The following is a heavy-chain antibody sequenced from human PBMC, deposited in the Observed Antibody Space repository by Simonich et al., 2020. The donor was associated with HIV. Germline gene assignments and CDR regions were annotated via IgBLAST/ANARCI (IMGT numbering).Heavy chain of an antibody. D-gene: IGHD3-10*01. V-gene: IGHV4-34*01. CDR1: GGSFSGYY. J-gene: IGHJ4*02. Sequence: QVQLQQWGAGLLKPSETLSLTCAVYGGSFSGYYWIWIRQAPGKGLEWIGEINHSGSTTYNPSLKSRFTISVDPSKKQFSLKLSSVTAADTAVYYCARESTLRSYYYGSGSGLGYWGQGTLVTVSS. CDR3: ARESTLRSYYYGSGSGLGY. CDR2: INHSGST.